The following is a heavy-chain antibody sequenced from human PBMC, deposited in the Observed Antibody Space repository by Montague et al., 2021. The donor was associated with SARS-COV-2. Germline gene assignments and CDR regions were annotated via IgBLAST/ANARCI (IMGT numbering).Heavy chain of an antibody. CDR3: AGDPGMGFLGVDTDDGLDY. J-gene: IGHJ4*02. D-gene: IGHD6-13*01. CDR2: IYFSGGT. V-gene: IGHV4-39*07. Sequence: SETLSLTCTVSGGSISSSSYYWGWIRQPPGKGLEWIGSIYFSGGTYYNPSLKSRVTISVDTSKNQFSLKLTSVTAADTAVYYCAGDPGMGFLGVDTDDGLDYWGQGTPVTVSS. CDR1: GGSISSSSYY.